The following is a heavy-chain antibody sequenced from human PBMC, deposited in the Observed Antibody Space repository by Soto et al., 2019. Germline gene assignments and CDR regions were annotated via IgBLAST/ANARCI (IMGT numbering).Heavy chain of an antibody. CDR1: GQSFSGHS. J-gene: IGHJ4*02. D-gene: IGHD1-1*01. CDR3: ARGSGIVAHPGELEDGKSDY. V-gene: IGHV4-34*01. CDR2: INESGST. Sequence: QVQLQQWGAGLVQPSETLSLSCAVYGQSFSGHSWAWIRQPPGKGLEWSGEINESGSTYYNPSLNSRVTISTDTSKIQFCLKLSSVSAADTAAYFCARGSGIVAHPGELEDGKSDYWGQGTLVNVSS.